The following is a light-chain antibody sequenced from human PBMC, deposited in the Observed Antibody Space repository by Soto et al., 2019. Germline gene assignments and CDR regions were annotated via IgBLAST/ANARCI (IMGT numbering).Light chain of an antibody. Sequence: SYELTQPPSVSVSPAQTASITCSGDKLGDKYTCWYQQKPGQSPVLVIYQHSQRPSGIPERFSGSNSGNTATLTISGTQAMDEADYYCQAWDSSTDVVFGGGTKLTVL. J-gene: IGLJ2*01. CDR1: KLGDKY. CDR3: QAWDSSTDVV. CDR2: QHS. V-gene: IGLV3-1*01.